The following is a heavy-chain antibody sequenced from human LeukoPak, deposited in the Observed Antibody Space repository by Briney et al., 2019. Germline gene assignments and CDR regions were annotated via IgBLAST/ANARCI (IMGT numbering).Heavy chain of an antibody. J-gene: IGHJ4*02. CDR3: AKGITNYGSFDY. D-gene: IGHD3-10*01. CDR2: ISWNSGSI. V-gene: IGHV3-9*02. Sequence: GRSLRLSCAASGFTSDDYAMHWVRQAPGKGLEWVSGISWNSGSITYADSVKGRFTISRGNAKNSLYLQMNSLRAEDTALYYCAKGITNYGSFDYWGQGTLVTVSS. CDR1: GFTSDDYA.